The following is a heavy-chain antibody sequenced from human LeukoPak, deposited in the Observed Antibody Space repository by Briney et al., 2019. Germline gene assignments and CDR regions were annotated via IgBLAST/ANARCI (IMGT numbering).Heavy chain of an antibody. CDR1: GYTFTGYY. CDR2: INPNSGGT. D-gene: IGHD6-13*01. Sequence: GASVKVSCKASGYTFTGYYMHWVRQAPGQGLEWMGWINPNSGGTNYAQKFQGRVTMTRDTSISTAYMELSRLRSDDTAVYYCARSTYSSSWYDGAFTDYWGQGILVTVSS. V-gene: IGHV1-2*02. J-gene: IGHJ4*02. CDR3: ARSTYSSSWYDGAFTDY.